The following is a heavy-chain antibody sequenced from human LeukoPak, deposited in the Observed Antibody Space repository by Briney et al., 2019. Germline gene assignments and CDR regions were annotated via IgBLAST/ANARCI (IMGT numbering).Heavy chain of an antibody. CDR1: GGSISSSSYY. D-gene: IGHD2-21*02. Sequence: PSETLSLTCTVSGGSISSSSYYWGWIRQPPGKGLEWIGSIYYSGSTYYNPSLRSRVTISVDTSKNQFSLKLSSVTAADTAVYYCARHSATVVTSYFDFWGQGTLVTVSS. J-gene: IGHJ4*02. V-gene: IGHV4-39*01. CDR3: ARHSATVVTSYFDF. CDR2: IYYSGST.